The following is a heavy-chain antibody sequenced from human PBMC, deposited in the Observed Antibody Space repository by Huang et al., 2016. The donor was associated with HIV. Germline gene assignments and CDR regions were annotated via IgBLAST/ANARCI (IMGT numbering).Heavy chain of an antibody. CDR3: ARARGYYYYGMDV. CDR1: GYTFTSYG. CDR2: ISAYNGNT. V-gene: IGHV1-18*04. J-gene: IGHJ6*02. Sequence: QVQLVQSGAEVKNPGASVKVSCKASGYTFTSYGISWVRQAPGQGLEWMGWISAYNGNTNDAQKLQGRVTMTTDTSTSTAYMELRGLRSDDTAVYYCARARGYYYYGMDVWGQGTTVTVSS.